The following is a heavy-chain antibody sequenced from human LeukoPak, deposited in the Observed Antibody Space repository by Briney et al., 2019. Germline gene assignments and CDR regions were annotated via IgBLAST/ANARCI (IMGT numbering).Heavy chain of an antibody. J-gene: IGHJ6*04. Sequence: SETLSLTCAVYGGSFSGYYWSWIRQPPGRGLEWIGEINHSGSTNYNPSLKSRVTISVDTSKNQFSLKLSSVTAADTAVYYCASYCSSTSCYGMDVWGKGTTVTVSS. V-gene: IGHV4-34*01. CDR2: INHSGST. CDR1: GGSFSGYY. CDR3: ASYCSSTSCYGMDV. D-gene: IGHD2-2*01.